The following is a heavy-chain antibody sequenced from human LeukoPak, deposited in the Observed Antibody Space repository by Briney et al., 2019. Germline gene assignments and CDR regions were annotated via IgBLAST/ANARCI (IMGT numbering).Heavy chain of an antibody. CDR2: ISRNGGST. V-gene: IGHV3-64D*06. J-gene: IGHJ4*02. D-gene: IGHD5-24*01. Sequence: GGSLRLSCAASGFTFSSYAMSWVRQAPGKGLEYVSAISRNGGSTYYADSVKGRFTISRDNSKNTLYLQMSSLRAEDTAVYYCVGGMATIFYFDYWGQGTLVTVSS. CDR3: VGGMATIFYFDY. CDR1: GFTFSSYA.